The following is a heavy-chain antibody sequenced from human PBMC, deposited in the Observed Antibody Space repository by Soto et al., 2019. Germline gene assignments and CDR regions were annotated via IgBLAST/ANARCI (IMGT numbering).Heavy chain of an antibody. V-gene: IGHV1-69*01. J-gene: IGHJ4*02. Sequence: QVQLVQSGAEVKKPGSSVKVSCKASGGTFSSYAISWVRQAPGQGLEWMGGIIPIFGTANYAQKFQGRVTITEDESTSPAYMELSSLRSEDTAVYYCARDATNYYDSSGYRFDYWGQGTLVTVSS. CDR1: GGTFSSYA. CDR2: IIPIFGTA. CDR3: ARDATNYYDSSGYRFDY. D-gene: IGHD3-22*01.